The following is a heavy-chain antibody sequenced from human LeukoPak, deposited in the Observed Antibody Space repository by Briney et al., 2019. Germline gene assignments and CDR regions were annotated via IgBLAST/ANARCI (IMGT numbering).Heavy chain of an antibody. CDR1: GFTFSSYA. CDR3: AKTGGATNFGPLDS. CDR2: ISYDGSNK. D-gene: IGHD1-26*01. Sequence: GRSLRLSCAASGFTFSSYAMHWVRQAPGKGLEWVAVISYDGSNKYYADSVKGRFTISRDNSQNTLYLQMNSLRAEDTAVYYCAKTGGATNFGPLDSWGQGTLVFVSS. J-gene: IGHJ4*02. V-gene: IGHV3-30*04.